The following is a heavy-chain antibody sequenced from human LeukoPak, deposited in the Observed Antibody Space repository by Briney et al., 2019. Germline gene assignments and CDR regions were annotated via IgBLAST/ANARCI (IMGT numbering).Heavy chain of an antibody. D-gene: IGHD4-11*01. CDR3: ERDAQRGFDYSNSLEY. V-gene: IGHV3-33*01. CDR2: ILSDGTNQ. J-gene: IGHJ4*02. CDR1: GFIFNHYG. Sequence: SGGSLRLSCAAAGFIFNHYGMHWVRQAPGKGLEWVAVILSDGTNQYYADSVKGRFTISRDDSGNTVYLQMNSLRPEDTGVYYCERDAQRGFDYSNSLEYWGQGTPVTVST.